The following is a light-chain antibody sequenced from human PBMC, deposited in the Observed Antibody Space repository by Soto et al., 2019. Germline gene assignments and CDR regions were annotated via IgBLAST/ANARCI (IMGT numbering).Light chain of an antibody. V-gene: IGKV1-5*01. Sequence: DIQMTQSPSTLSASIGDRVTITCRASQSVDKWLAWYQQKAGKAPKLLISDATNLESGVPSRFSGSGYGTEFTLTISSLQPDDVATYYCHQYDSYSPPWTFGQGTRLEIK. CDR1: QSVDKW. J-gene: IGKJ1*01. CDR3: HQYDSYSPPWT. CDR2: DAT.